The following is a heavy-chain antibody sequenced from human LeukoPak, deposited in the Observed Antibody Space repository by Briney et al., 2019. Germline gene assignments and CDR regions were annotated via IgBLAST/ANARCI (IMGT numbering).Heavy chain of an antibody. J-gene: IGHJ4*02. Sequence: GGSLRLSCAASGFTFSDYGMNWVRQAPGKGLEWVAYVSISSSISSTTTKHYADSVKGRFTISRDNAENSLYLQMKSLRAEDTAVYFCARDKFGGTDYWGQGTLVTVSS. CDR3: ARDKFGGTDY. V-gene: IGHV3-48*04. CDR1: GFTFSDYG. D-gene: IGHD3-16*01. CDR2: VSISSSISSTTTK.